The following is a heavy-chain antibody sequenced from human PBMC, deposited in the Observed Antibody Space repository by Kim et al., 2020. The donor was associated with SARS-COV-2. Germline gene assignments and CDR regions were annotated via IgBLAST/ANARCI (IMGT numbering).Heavy chain of an antibody. CDR1: GGTFSSYA. D-gene: IGHD2-15*01. Sequence: SVKVSCKASGGTFSSYAISWVRQAPGQGLEWMGGIIPIFGTANYAQKFQGRVTITADESTSTAYMELSSLRSEDTAVYYCASSRSDCSGGSCYSDRGEYFDYWGQGTLVTVSS. V-gene: IGHV1-69*13. CDR2: IIPIFGTA. CDR3: ASSRSDCSGGSCYSDRGEYFDY. J-gene: IGHJ4*02.